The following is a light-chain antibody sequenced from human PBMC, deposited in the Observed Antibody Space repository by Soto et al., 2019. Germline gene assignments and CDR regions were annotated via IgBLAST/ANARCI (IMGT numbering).Light chain of an antibody. CDR3: QQYSTWPRT. J-gene: IGKJ1*01. Sequence: EIVMKQSPATLSVSPGERATLSCRASQSVSSNLAWYQQKPGQAPWLLIYGASARATGVPARFSGSGSGTEFTLTISSLQSEDFVVYFCQQYSTWPRTFGQGIKVEIK. CDR2: GAS. CDR1: QSVSSN. V-gene: IGKV3-15*01.